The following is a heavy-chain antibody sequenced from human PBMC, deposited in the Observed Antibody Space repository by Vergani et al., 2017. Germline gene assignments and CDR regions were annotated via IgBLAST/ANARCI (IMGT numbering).Heavy chain of an antibody. CDR2: IYHSGST. CDR1: GGSISSSNW. Sequence: QVQLQESGPGLVKPPGTLSLTCAVSGGSISSSNWWSWVRQPPGKGLDWIGEIYHSGSTNYNPSLKSRVTISVDKSKNQFSLKLSSVTAADTAVYYCASSKNGDYVVPDRFYGMDVWGQGTTVTVSS. V-gene: IGHV4-4*03. J-gene: IGHJ6*02. CDR3: ASSKNGDYVVPDRFYGMDV. D-gene: IGHD4-17*01.